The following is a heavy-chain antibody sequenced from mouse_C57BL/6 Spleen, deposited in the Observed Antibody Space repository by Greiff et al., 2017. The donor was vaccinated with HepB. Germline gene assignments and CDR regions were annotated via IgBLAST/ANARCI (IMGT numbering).Heavy chain of an antibody. CDR3: ARSGGNYSFDY. Sequence: QVHVKQPGAELVKPGASVKLSCKASGYTFTSYWMQWVKQRPGQGLEWIGEIDPSDSYTNYNQKFKGKATLTVDTSSSTAYMQLSSLTSEDSAVYYCARSGGNYSFDYWGQGTTLTVSS. J-gene: IGHJ2*01. D-gene: IGHD2-1*01. CDR1: GYTFTSYW. CDR2: IDPSDSYT. V-gene: IGHV1-50*01.